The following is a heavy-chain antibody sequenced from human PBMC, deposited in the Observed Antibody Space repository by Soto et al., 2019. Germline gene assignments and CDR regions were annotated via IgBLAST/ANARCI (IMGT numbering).Heavy chain of an antibody. Sequence: GGSLRLSCAASGFTFSSYAMSWVRQAPGKGLEWVSTISGTGGSTYYPDSVKGRFTISRDNSKNTVYLQMNSLRAEDAALYYCAKEMTSGYYLFDYWGQGTLVTVPS. V-gene: IGHV3-23*01. CDR2: ISGTGGST. D-gene: IGHD3-22*01. J-gene: IGHJ4*02. CDR3: AKEMTSGYYLFDY. CDR1: GFTFSSYA.